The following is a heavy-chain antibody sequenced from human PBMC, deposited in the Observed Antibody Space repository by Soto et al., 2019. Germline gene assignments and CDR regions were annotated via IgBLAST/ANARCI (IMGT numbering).Heavy chain of an antibody. D-gene: IGHD3-22*01. CDR3: ARAAYYESSGYYYVRVYFDY. Sequence: SETLSLTCAVYGGSFSGYYWSWIRQPPGKGLEWIGEINHSGSTNYNPSLKSRVTISVDTSKNQFSLKLSSVTAADTAVYYCARAAYYESSGYYYVRVYFDYWGQGTLVTVSS. CDR1: GGSFSGYY. V-gene: IGHV4-34*01. CDR2: INHSGST. J-gene: IGHJ4*02.